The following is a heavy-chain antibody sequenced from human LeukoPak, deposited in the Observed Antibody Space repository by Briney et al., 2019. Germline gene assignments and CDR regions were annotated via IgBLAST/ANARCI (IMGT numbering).Heavy chain of an antibody. V-gene: IGHV1-69*13. D-gene: IGHD3-3*01. J-gene: IGHJ4*02. CDR2: IIPILGTA. CDR1: GGTLSNYA. Sequence: ASVKVSCKASGGTLSNYALSWVRQAPGQGLEWMGGIIPILGTANYAQKFQGRVTITADESTSTGYMELSSLTSEDTAVYYCARDRTPYYDSWSDQSCHFDYWGQGTLVTVSS. CDR3: ARDRTPYYDSWSDQSCHFDY.